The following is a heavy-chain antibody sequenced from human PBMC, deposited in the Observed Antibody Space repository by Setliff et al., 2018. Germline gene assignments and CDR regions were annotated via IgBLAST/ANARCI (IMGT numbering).Heavy chain of an antibody. V-gene: IGHV4-38-2*02. J-gene: IGHJ3*01. CDR2: LFDGGSA. Sequence: ETLSLTCSVSGMSITSYYWGWIRQSPVKGLEWIGSLFDGGSAYYSPSLKSRASISLDASKNQFALKLTSATAADTAVYYCARDPHYDPTYSLPGHAFDFWGQGIMVTVSS. CDR1: GMSITSYY. CDR3: ARDPHYDPTYSLPGHAFDF. D-gene: IGHD3-22*01.